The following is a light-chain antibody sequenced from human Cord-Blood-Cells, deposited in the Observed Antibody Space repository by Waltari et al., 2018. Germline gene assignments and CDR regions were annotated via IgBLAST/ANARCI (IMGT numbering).Light chain of an antibody. CDR2: SNN. CDR3: AAWDDSLNGVV. CDR1: SSNIGRTT. V-gene: IGLV1-44*01. Sequence: QSVLTQPPSASGTPGQTVNITCSGSSSNIGRTTVNWYQQLPGTAPKLLIYSNNQRPSGVPDRFSGSKSGTSASLAISGLQSEDEADYYCAAWDDSLNGVVFGGGTKLTVL. J-gene: IGLJ2*01.